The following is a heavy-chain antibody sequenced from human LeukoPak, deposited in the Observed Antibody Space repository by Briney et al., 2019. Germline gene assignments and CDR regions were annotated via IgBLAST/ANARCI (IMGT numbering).Heavy chain of an antibody. CDR1: GDSISSGGYY. D-gene: IGHD5-18*01. CDR2: IYYSGSA. J-gene: IGHJ3*02. Sequence: PSETLSLTCTVSGDSISSGGYYWGWIRQPPGKGLEWIGNIYYSGSAYYNPSLKSRVTISIDSSKTQFSLKLSSVTAADTAVYYCARHGHTATVARAFDIWGQGTVVTVSS. V-gene: IGHV4-39*01. CDR3: ARHGHTATVARAFDI.